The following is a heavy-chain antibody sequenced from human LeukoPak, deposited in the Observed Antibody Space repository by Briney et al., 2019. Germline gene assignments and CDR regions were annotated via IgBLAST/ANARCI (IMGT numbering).Heavy chain of an antibody. V-gene: IGHV3-7*01. CDR2: IKQDGSEK. CDR1: GFTFSSYW. D-gene: IGHD6-19*01. CDR3: ARDLVCSGPYYYCFYGMDV. Sequence: GGSLRLSCVVSGFTFSSYWMSWVRQAPGKGLEWVANIKQDGSEKYYVDSVKGRFTISRDNAKNSLYLQMNSLRAEDTAVYYCARDLVCSGPYYYCFYGMDVWGQGTTVTVSS. J-gene: IGHJ6*02.